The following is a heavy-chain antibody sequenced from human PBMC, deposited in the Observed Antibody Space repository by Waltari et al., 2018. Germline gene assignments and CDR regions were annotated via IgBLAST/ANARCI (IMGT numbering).Heavy chain of an antibody. J-gene: IGHJ4*02. D-gene: IGHD3-3*01. CDR2: MNPNSGNT. CDR1: GYTFTSYD. CDR3: ARGGLGLPVLAVDY. V-gene: IGHV1-8*01. Sequence: GYTFTSYDINWVRQATGQGLEWMGWMNPNSGNTGYAQKFQGRVTMTRNTSISTAYMELGSLRSEDTAVYYCARGGLGLPVLAVDYWGQGTLVTVSS.